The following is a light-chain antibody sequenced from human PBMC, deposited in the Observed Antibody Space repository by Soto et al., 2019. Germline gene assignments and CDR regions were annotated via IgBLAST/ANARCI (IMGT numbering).Light chain of an antibody. CDR2: EVS. CDR3: SSYGGSNNYV. Sequence: QSVLPQPPSASWSPGQSVTISCTGTSSDVGGYKYVSWYQQHPGKAPKLMIYEVSKRPSGVPDRFSGSKSGNTASLTVSGLQAEDEADYYCSSYGGSNNYVFGTGTKVTVL. V-gene: IGLV2-8*01. CDR1: SSDVGGYKY. J-gene: IGLJ1*01.